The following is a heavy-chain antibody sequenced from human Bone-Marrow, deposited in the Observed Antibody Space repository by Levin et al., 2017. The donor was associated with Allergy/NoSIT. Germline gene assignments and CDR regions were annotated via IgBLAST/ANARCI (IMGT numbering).Heavy chain of an antibody. Sequence: GESLKISCKGSGYSFTDYWIGWVRQMPGKGLEWMGIMFPGDSDTRYSPSFQGQVTFSADKSISTAYLQWNSLKASDTAIYYCARGGATIFGYFDSWGHGTLVTVSS. CDR2: MFPGDSDT. J-gene: IGHJ4*01. V-gene: IGHV5-51*01. CDR3: ARGGATIFGYFDS. CDR1: GYSFTDYW. D-gene: IGHD3-3*01.